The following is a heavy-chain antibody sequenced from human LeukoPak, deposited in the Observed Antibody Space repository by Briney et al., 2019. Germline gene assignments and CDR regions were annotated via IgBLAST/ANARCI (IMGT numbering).Heavy chain of an antibody. J-gene: IGHJ4*02. CDR1: GFTFSSYS. D-gene: IGHD6-13*01. CDR3: ARDPGSPPRAASGY. CDR2: ISSSSSTI. V-gene: IGHV3-48*01. Sequence: GGSLRLSCAASGFTFSSYSMNWVRQAPGKGLEWVSYISSSSSTIYYADSVKGRFTISRDNAKNSLYLQMNSLRAEDTAVYYCARDPGSPPRAASGYWGQGTLVTVSS.